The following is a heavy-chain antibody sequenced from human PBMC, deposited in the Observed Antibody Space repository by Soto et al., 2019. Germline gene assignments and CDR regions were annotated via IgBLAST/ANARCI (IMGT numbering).Heavy chain of an antibody. D-gene: IGHD1-26*01. V-gene: IGHV3-33*01. J-gene: IGHJ3*02. Sequence: QVQLVESGGGVVQPGRSLRLSCAASGFTFSSYGMHWVRQAPGKGLEWVAVIWYDGSNKYYADSVKGRFTISRDNSKNRLYRKMNSLRAEDTAVYYCARDNGGGATLSAFDIWGQGTMVTVSS. CDR2: IWYDGSNK. CDR3: ARDNGGGATLSAFDI. CDR1: GFTFSSYG.